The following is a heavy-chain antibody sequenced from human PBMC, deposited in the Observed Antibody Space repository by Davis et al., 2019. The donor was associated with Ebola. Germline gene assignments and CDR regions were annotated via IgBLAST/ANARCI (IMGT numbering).Heavy chain of an antibody. J-gene: IGHJ6*02. V-gene: IGHV3-48*02. Sequence: GESLMISCVASGFNFNIYSLNWVRQAPGKEPGWVAHSRSSAEHISAAESVKGRFTVTRDDAQSSLFLQMSSLRDENTAVYYWASRLLISSRGGMDVWGQGTTVTVSS. CDR3: ASRLLISSRGGMDV. CDR2: SRSSAEHI. CDR1: GFNFNIYS. D-gene: IGHD1-26*01.